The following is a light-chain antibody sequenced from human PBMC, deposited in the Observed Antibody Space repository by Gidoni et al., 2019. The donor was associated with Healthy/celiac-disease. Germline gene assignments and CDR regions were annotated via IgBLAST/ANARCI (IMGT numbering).Light chain of an antibody. CDR1: SSDVGGYNY. CDR2: EVS. V-gene: IGLV2-14*01. J-gene: IGLJ2*01. Sequence: QSALTQPASVSGSPRQPITISCTGTSSDVGGYNYVSWYQQHPGKAPKLMIYEVSNRPSGVSNRFSGSKSGNTASLTISGLQAEDEADYYCSSYTSSSTLVFGGGTKLTVL. CDR3: SSYTSSSTLV.